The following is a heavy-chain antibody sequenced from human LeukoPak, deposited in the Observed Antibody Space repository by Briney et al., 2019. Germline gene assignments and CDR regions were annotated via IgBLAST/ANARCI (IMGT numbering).Heavy chain of an antibody. D-gene: IGHD6-13*01. CDR1: GFTFSTYW. V-gene: IGHV3-7*01. Sequence: GGSLRLSCAASGFTFSTYWMTWVRRAPGKGLEWVANIKQDGSLKYYVDSVKGRFTISRDNAKNSLYLQMNSLRAEDTAVYYCASHGSSWFANWFDPWGQGTLVTVSS. CDR2: IKQDGSLK. CDR3: ASHGSSWFANWFDP. J-gene: IGHJ5*02.